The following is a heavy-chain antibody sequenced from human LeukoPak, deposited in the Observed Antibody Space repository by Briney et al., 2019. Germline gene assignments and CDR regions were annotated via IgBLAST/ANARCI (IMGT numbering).Heavy chain of an antibody. J-gene: IGHJ4*02. V-gene: IGHV3-21*01. D-gene: IGHD2-15*01. CDR1: GFTFSSYS. CDR2: ISSSSSYI. CDR3: ARGGQLGVVVAATYLDY. Sequence: GGSLRLSCAASGFTFSSYSMNWVRQAPGKGLEWVSSISSSSSYIYYADSVKGRFTISRDNAKNSLYLQKNSLRAEDTAVYYCARGGQLGVVVAATYLDYWGQGTLVTVSS.